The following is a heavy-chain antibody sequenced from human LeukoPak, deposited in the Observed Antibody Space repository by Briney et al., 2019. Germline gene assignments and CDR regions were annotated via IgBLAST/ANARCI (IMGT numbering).Heavy chain of an antibody. J-gene: IGHJ1*01. Sequence: GGSLRLSCAASGFTFSSYGMHWVRQAPGKGLEFVSAISKNGENTYYANSVKGRFTISRDISKNTLYLQMGSLRPEDMAVYYCARVDSGSACASWGQGILVTVSS. CDR3: ARVDSGSACAS. CDR2: ISKNGENT. D-gene: IGHD6-19*01. V-gene: IGHV3-64*01. CDR1: GFTFSSYG.